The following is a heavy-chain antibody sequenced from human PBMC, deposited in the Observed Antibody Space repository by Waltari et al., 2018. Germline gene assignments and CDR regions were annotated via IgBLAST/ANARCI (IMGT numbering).Heavy chain of an antibody. Sequence: QLQLQVSGPGLVKPSATLSLTCTVSACSISSSSYSWGWIRQPPGQGLEWIGSIFYSGSTSENPALKSQGTITVDTSKNQFSLKLSPGTAADAAVYDCARGRAVAGGGYWGQGTLVTVSS. CDR3: ARGRAVAGGGY. CDR1: ACSISSSSYS. D-gene: IGHD6-19*01. J-gene: IGHJ4*02. V-gene: IGHV4-39*01. CDR2: IFYSGST.